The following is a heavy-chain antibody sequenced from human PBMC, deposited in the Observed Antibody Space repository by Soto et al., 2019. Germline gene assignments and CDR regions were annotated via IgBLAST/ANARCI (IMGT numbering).Heavy chain of an antibody. Sequence: SETLALTCTVSGGSISSGDYYWSWIRQPPGKGLEWIGYIYYSGSTYYNPSLKSRVTISVDTSKNQFSLKLSSVTAADTAVYYCARVGGFGATTIDYWGQRTLVT. CDR2: IYYSGST. J-gene: IGHJ4*02. V-gene: IGHV4-30-4*01. D-gene: IGHD3-10*01. CDR3: ARVGGFGATTIDY. CDR1: GGSISSGDYY.